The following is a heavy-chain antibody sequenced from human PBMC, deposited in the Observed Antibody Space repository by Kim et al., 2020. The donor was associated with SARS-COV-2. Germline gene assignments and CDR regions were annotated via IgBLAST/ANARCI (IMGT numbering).Heavy chain of an antibody. CDR3: ARYNWNDVGY. J-gene: IGHJ4*02. Sequence: NKYYADSVKGRFTISRDNSKNTLYLQMNSLRAEDTAVYYCARYNWNDVGYWGQGTLVTVSS. D-gene: IGHD1-20*01. CDR2: NK. V-gene: IGHV3-33*01.